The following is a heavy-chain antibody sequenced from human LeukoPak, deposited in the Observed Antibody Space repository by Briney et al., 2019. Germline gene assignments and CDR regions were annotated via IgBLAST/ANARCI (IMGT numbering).Heavy chain of an antibody. Sequence: HPGGSLRLSCTASGFTFGDYAMSWVRQAPGKGLEWVSFIRSKAYGGTTEYAASVKGRFTISRDDSTSVAYLQLNSLKTEDTAVYYCTRGLSASDYWGQGTLVTVSS. V-gene: IGHV3-49*04. D-gene: IGHD6-25*01. CDR2: IRSKAYGGTT. CDR1: GFTFGDYA. J-gene: IGHJ4*02. CDR3: TRGLSASDY.